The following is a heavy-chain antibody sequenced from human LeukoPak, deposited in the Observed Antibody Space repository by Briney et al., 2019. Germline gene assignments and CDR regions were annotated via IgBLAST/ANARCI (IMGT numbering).Heavy chain of an antibody. J-gene: IGHJ4*02. CDR3: ARGDARVAVAGTIRYFDY. CDR2: INPNSGGT. CDR1: GYTFTGYY. V-gene: IGHV1-2*02. D-gene: IGHD6-19*01. Sequence: ASVKVSCKASGYTFTGYYMHWVRQAPGQGLEWMGWINPNSGGTNYAQKFQGRVTMTRDTSISTAYMELSRLRSDDTAVYYCARGDARVAVAGTIRYFDYWGQGTLVTVSS.